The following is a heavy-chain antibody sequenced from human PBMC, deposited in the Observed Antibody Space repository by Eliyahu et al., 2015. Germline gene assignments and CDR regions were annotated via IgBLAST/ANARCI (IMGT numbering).Heavy chain of an antibody. J-gene: IGHJ6*02. Sequence: QITLKESGPTLVKPTQTLTLTCTFXGFSLSTSXVGVGWIRQPPGKALEWLALIYWDDDKRYSPSLKSRLTITKDTSKNQVVLTMTNMDPVDTATYYCAHSEGTYDFWSGYRDNYGMDVWGQGTTVTVSS. CDR1: GFSLSTSXVG. D-gene: IGHD3-3*01. V-gene: IGHV2-5*02. CDR2: IYWDDDK. CDR3: AHSEGTYDFWSGYRDNYGMDV.